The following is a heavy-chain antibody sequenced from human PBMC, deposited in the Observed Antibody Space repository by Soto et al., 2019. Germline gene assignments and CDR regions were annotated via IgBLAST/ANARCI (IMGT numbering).Heavy chain of an antibody. CDR3: ETDSLALFDT. CDR2: IYSSGST. CDR1: DGSGSRGSYY. V-gene: IGHV4-61*01. Sequence: ETLSLPCTVSDGSGSRGSYYWTWMRQPPGKGLEWIGYIYSSGSTLXNPSLKSRVIISADTSMNQFSLKLSSVTAADTSVYYCETDSLALFDTWGQGTLVTVSS. J-gene: IGHJ4*02. D-gene: IGHD5-12*01.